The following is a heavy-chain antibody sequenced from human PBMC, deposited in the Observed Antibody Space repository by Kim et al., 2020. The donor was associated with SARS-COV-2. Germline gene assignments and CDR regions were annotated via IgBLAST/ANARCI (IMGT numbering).Heavy chain of an antibody. CDR1: GGSISSYY. CDR3: ARGVYEGFDY. Sequence: SETLSLTCTVSGGSISSYYWSWIRQPPGKGLEWIAYISYTGNSNYNPSLKSRVTISVDTSKNQFSLKLSSVTAADTAVYYCARGVYEGFDYWGQGTLVTVSS. V-gene: IGHV4-59*13. D-gene: IGHD2-8*01. J-gene: IGHJ4*02. CDR2: ISYTGNS.